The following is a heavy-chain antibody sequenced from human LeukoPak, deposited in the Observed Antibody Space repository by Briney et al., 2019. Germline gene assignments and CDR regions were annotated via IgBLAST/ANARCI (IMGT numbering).Heavy chain of an antibody. D-gene: IGHD3-10*01. CDR1: GGSLSGYY. J-gene: IGHJ4*02. CDR3: ARNYGSGSLNFDY. Sequence: SETLSLTCTVYGGSLSGYYCSWIRQPPSNGLEWCGEINHSGSTNYNPSLKSRVTISVDTSKNQFSLKLSSVTAADTAVYYCARNYGSGSLNFDYWGQGTLVTVSS. CDR2: INHSGST. V-gene: IGHV4-34*01.